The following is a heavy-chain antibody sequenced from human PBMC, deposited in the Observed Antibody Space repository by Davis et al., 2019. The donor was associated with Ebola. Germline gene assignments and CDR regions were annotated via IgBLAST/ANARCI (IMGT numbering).Heavy chain of an antibody. CDR2: IYYSGST. CDR3: ASFTFGRGGY. V-gene: IGHV4-61*01. J-gene: IGHJ4*02. CDR1: GGSVSSSTYY. Sequence: SETLSLTCTVSGGSVSSSTYYWSWIRQPPGKGLERIGYIYYSGSTTYNPSLKSRLSISVDTSKNQFSLKLTSVTAADTAMYYCASFTFGRGGYWGQGTLVTVSS. D-gene: IGHD3-16*01.